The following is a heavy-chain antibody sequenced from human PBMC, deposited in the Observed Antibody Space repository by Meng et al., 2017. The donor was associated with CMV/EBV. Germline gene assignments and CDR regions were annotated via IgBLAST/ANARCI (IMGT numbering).Heavy chain of an antibody. CDR1: GGSISSGDYY. V-gene: IGHV4-30-4*08. CDR2: IYYSGST. Sequence: QVQLRESGPGLVKPSQTLSLTCTVSGGSISSGDYYWSWIRQPPGKGLEWIGYIYYSGSTYYNPSLKSRVTISVDTSKNQFSLKLSSVTAADTAVYYCARVYCSGGSCYGNWFDPWGQGTLVTVSS. J-gene: IGHJ5*02. CDR3: ARVYCSGGSCYGNWFDP. D-gene: IGHD2-15*01.